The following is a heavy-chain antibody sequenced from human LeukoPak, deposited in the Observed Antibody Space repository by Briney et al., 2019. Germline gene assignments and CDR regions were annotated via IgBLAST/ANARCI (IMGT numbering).Heavy chain of an antibody. CDR1: GGSISSSNW. CDR3: ARAGVFDFWSGYSKYYGIDY. D-gene: IGHD3-3*01. Sequence: SETLSLTCAVSGGSISSSNWWSWVRQPPGKGLEWIGEIYHSGSTNYNPSLKSRVTISVDKSKNQFSLKLSSVAAADTAVYYCARAGVFDFWSGYSKYYGIDYWGQGTLVTVSS. CDR2: IYHSGST. V-gene: IGHV4-4*02. J-gene: IGHJ4*02.